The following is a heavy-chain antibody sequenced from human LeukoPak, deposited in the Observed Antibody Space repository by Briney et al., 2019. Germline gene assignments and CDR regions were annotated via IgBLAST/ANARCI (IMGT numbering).Heavy chain of an antibody. D-gene: IGHD6-19*01. CDR2: ISGDGGST. J-gene: IGHJ4*02. CDR1: GFMFHDYA. Sequence: GGSLRLSCAGPGFMFHDYAIHWVRQAPGKGLEWVSLISGDGGSTFYADSVKGRFTISRDNSKNSLYLQMNSLRSDDSALYYCARESESSGWYDYWGQGTLVTVSS. CDR3: ARESESSGWYDY. V-gene: IGHV3-43*02.